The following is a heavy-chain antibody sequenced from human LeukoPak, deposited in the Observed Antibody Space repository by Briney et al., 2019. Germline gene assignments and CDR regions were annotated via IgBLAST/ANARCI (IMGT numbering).Heavy chain of an antibody. V-gene: IGHV4-61*02. CDR3: ATTAPRGPYYYYYYYMDV. Sequence: SQTLSLTCTVSGGSISSGSYYWSWIRQPAGKGLEWIGRIYTSGSTNYNPSLKSRVTISVDTSKNQFSLKLSSVTAADTAVYYCATTAPRGPYYYYYYYMDVWGKGTTVTVSS. J-gene: IGHJ6*03. D-gene: IGHD6-25*01. CDR1: GGSISSGSYY. CDR2: IYTSGST.